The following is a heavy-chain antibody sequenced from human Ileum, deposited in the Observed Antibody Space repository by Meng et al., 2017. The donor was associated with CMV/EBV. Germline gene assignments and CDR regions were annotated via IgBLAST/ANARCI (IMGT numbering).Heavy chain of an antibody. CDR1: GASVSRINW. J-gene: IGHJ4*02. CDR3: ARAGNHRVGDY. CDR2: IHHTGST. V-gene: IGHV4-4*02. Sequence: LPCAGSGASVSRINWWSWGRQPPGKGLEWIGEIHHTGSTSYNPSLKSRVTLSVDKSTNQFSLKMSSVTAADTAVYYCARAGNHRVGDYWGQGTLVTVSS. D-gene: IGHD1-14*01.